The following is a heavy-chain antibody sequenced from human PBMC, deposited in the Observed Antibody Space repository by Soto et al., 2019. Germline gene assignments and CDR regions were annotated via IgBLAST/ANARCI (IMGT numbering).Heavy chain of an antibody. CDR1: GFTFSSYS. CDR3: ARIAVAGTDY. V-gene: IGHV3-21*01. Sequence: EVQLVESGGGLVKPGGSLRLSCAASGFTFSSYSMNWVRQAPGKGLEWVSSISSSSSYIYYADSVKGRFTISRDNAKNSLYRQMNSLRAEDTAVYYCARIAVAGTDYWGQGTLVTVSS. J-gene: IGHJ4*02. D-gene: IGHD6-19*01. CDR2: ISSSSSYI.